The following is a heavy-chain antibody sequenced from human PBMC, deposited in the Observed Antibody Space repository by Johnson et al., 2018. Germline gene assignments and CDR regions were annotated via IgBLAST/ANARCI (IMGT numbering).Heavy chain of an antibody. CDR2: ISPMFGTP. J-gene: IGHJ6*01. V-gene: IGHV1-69*12. D-gene: IGHD3-10*01. CDR1: GDSLSNYG. CDR3: ARDPGYYGSANYLYGLDV. Sequence: QVQLVQSGAEVKKPGSSVKLSCKASGDSLSNYGINWLRQAPGQGLEWMGGISPMFGTPNYAQRFQGRVTITADEFTITAYMELTSLTPEDTAVYYCARDPGYYGSANYLYGLDVWGQGTTVTVSS.